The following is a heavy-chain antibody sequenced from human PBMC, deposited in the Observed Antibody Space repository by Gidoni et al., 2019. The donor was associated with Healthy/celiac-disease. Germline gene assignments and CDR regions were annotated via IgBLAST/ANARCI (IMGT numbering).Heavy chain of an antibody. D-gene: IGHD6-6*01. CDR3: ARDSSSSYYYYYGMDV. CDR1: GFTFSSYG. CDR2: IWYDGSNK. J-gene: IGHJ6*02. Sequence: QVQLVESGGGVVQPGRSLRLSCAASGFTFSSYGMHWVRQAPGKGLEWGEGIWYDGSNKYYADSVKGRFTISRDNSKNTLYLQMNSLRAEDTAVYYCARDSSSSYYYYYGMDVWGQGTTVTVSS. V-gene: IGHV3-33*01.